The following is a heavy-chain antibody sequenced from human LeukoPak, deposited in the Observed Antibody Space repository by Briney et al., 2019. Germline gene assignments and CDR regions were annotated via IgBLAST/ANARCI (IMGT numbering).Heavy chain of an antibody. D-gene: IGHD6-13*01. CDR3: AREGSSSWYQYYFDY. Sequence: ASVKVSCKASGYTFTGYYMHWVRQAPGQGLEWMGWINPNSGGTNYAQKFQGRVTMTRDTSISTAYMELSRLRSDDTAVYYCAREGSSSWYQYYFDYWGQGTLVTVSS. CDR2: INPNSGGT. V-gene: IGHV1-2*02. J-gene: IGHJ4*02. CDR1: GYTFTGYY.